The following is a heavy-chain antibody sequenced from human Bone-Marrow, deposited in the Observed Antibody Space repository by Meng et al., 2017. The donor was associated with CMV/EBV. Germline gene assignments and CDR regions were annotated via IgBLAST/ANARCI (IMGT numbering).Heavy chain of an antibody. J-gene: IGHJ4*02. D-gene: IGHD2-2*01. CDR2: IYWNDDK. CDR3: AHSESVPAAPDY. CDR1: GFSLSTSGVG. V-gene: IGHV2-5*01. Sequence: SGPTLVKPTQTLTLTCTFSGFSLSTSGVGVGWIRQPPGKALEWLPLIYWNDDKRYSPSLKSRLTITKDTSKNQVVLTMTNMDPVDTATYYCAHSESVPAAPDYWGQGTLVTVSS.